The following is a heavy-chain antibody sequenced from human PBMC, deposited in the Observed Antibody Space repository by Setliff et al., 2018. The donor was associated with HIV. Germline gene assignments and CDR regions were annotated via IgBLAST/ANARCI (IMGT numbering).Heavy chain of an antibody. CDR2: IYYSGST. J-gene: IGHJ4*02. V-gene: IGHV4-39*01. Sequence: SETLSLTCTVSGGSISSNNYYWGWIRQPPGKGLEWIASIYYSGSTYYNPSLKSRITISVDTSKNQFSLRLSSVTAADTAVYYCARQGLVLVPASIDWRLPPSPIDYWGQGALVTVSS. CDR1: GGSISSNNYY. D-gene: IGHD2-2*01. CDR3: ARQGLVLVPASIDWRLPPSPIDY.